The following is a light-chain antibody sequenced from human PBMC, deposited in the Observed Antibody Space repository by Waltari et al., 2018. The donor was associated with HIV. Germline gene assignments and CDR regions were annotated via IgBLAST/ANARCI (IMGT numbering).Light chain of an antibody. Sequence: QSVLTQPPSASGTPGQRVTISCSGSSSNIGSNCVYWNHHRPGTAPKLLGYRNNQRPSGVPDRLSSSKSGTAASLASSGLRSEDEADYYCATWNDSLVGGGTKLTVL. CDR2: RNN. V-gene: IGLV1-47*01. CDR1: SSNIGSNC. CDR3: ATWNDSL. J-gene: IGLJ2*01.